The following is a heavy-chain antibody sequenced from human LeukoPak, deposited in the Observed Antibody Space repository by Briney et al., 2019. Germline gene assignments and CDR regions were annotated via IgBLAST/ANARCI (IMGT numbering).Heavy chain of an antibody. D-gene: IGHD6-13*01. V-gene: IGHV4-59*01. J-gene: IGHJ4*02. CDR3: ARVTGYMVEDYFDY. CDR1: RGSISSYY. Sequence: SETLSLTPTVSRGSISSYYWCWLRPPPGQGLEWVGYIYYRGSTNYNPSLKSRVTISVDTSKNQSSQRLSSGTAADTAVYYCARVTGYMVEDYFDYWGQGTLVTVSS. CDR2: IYYRGST.